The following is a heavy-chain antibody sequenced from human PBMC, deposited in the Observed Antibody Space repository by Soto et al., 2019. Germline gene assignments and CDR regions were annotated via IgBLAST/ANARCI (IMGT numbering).Heavy chain of an antibody. CDR3: ARARSGYHYYGMDV. J-gene: IGHJ6*02. CDR2: IWYDGNDK. Sequence: QVQLVESGGGVVQPGRSLRLSCAASAFTFSSYGMHWVRQAPGKGLEWVAIIWYDGNDKYFADSVKGRFTISRDNSKNMLYLQMNSLRVEDTAVYYCARARSGYHYYGMDVWGQGTTVTVSS. CDR1: AFTFSSYG. V-gene: IGHV3-33*01.